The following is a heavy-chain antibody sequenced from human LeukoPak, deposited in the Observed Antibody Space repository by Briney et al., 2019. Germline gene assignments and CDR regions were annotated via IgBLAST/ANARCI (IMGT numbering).Heavy chain of an antibody. CDR2: IRYDGSNK. CDR3: AKDDLDSSGWRGPVFYYYMDV. J-gene: IGHJ6*03. CDR1: GFTFSSYG. V-gene: IGHV3-30*02. D-gene: IGHD3-22*01. Sequence: GGSLRLSCAASGFTFSSYGMHWVRQAPGKGLEWVAFIRYDGSNKYYADSVKGRFTISRDNSKNTLYLQMNSLRAEDTAVYYCAKDDLDSSGWRGPVFYYYMDVWGKGTTVTVSS.